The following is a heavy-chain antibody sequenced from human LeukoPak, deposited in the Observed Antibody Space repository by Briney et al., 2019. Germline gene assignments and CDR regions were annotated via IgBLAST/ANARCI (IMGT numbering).Heavy chain of an antibody. J-gene: IGHJ2*01. Sequence: SETLSLTCTVSGGSISSYYWSWIRQHAGKGLEWIGRIYMTGSTNYNPSLESRVTMSVDTSKNQFSLKLSSVTAADTAVYYCARDGIGAGWYFDLWGRGTRVTVSS. CDR1: GGSISSYY. V-gene: IGHV4-4*07. CDR2: IYMTGST. CDR3: ARDGIGAGWYFDL. D-gene: IGHD1-26*01.